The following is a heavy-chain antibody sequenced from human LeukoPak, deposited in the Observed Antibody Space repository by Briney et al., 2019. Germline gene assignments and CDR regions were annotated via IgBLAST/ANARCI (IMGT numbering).Heavy chain of an antibody. CDR1: GFTFSTYG. CDR3: AKPDKDIVVVVAASAPDY. V-gene: IGHV3-30*02. CDR2: IRYDGRNK. Sequence: GGSLRLSCAASGFTFSTYGMHWVRQAPGKGLEGVAFIRYDGRNKYYADSVKGRFTISRDNSKNTLYLQMNSLRAEDTAVYYCAKPDKDIVVVVAASAPDYWGQGTLVTVSS. J-gene: IGHJ4*02. D-gene: IGHD2-15*01.